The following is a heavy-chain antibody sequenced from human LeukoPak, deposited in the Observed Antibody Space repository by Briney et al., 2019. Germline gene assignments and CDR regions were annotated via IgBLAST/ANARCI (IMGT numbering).Heavy chain of an antibody. CDR1: GFTFSSYA. V-gene: IGHV3-23*01. Sequence: GASLRLSCAASGFTFSSYAMSWARQAPGKGLEWVSAISGSGGNTYYADSVKGRFTISRDNSKNTLYLQMNSLRAEDTAVYYCAKDLAVAGTRNWDRGLDYWGQGTLVTVSS. J-gene: IGHJ4*02. D-gene: IGHD6-19*01. CDR3: AKDLAVAGTRNWDRGLDY. CDR2: ISGSGGNT.